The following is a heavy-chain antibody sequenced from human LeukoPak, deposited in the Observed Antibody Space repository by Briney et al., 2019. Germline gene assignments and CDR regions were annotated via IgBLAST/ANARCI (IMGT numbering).Heavy chain of an antibody. CDR3: ARDRPNSSSWYFYYYYGMDV. V-gene: IGHV1-18*01. CDR1: GGTFSSYA. CDR2: ISAYNGNT. Sequence: GSSVKVSCKASGGTFSSYAISWVRQAPGQGLEWMGWISAYNGNTNYAQKLQGRVTMTTDTSTSTAYMELRSLRSDDTAVYYCARDRPNSSSWYFYYYYGMDVWGQGTTVTVSS. J-gene: IGHJ6*02. D-gene: IGHD6-13*01.